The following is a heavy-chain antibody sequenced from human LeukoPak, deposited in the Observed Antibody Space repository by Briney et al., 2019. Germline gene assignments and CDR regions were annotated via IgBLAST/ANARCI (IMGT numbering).Heavy chain of an antibody. CDR1: GFTVSSNY. CDR3: ARARSSSWYGEDY. D-gene: IGHD6-13*01. V-gene: IGHV3-53*01. CDR2: IYSGGST. Sequence: GGSLRLSCAASGFTVSSNYMSWVRQAPGKGLEWVSVIYSGGSTYYADSVKGRFTISRDNSKNTLYLQMNSLRAEDTAVYYCARARSSSWYGEDYWGQGTLVTVSS. J-gene: IGHJ4*02.